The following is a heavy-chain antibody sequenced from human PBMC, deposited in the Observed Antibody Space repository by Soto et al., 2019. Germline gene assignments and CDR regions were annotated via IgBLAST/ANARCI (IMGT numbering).Heavy chain of an antibody. Sequence: PGASLKISCKGPGYSFNSYWIGWVRRMPGKGLEWMGIIYAGDSDTRYSPSFQGQVTISADKSTSTAYLQWSSLKASDTAMYYCARSPSNYDTLTGYYFYFDYWGQGTQVTVSS. V-gene: IGHV5-51*01. CDR1: GYSFNSYW. J-gene: IGHJ4*02. CDR3: ARSPSNYDTLTGYYFYFDY. CDR2: IYAGDSDT. D-gene: IGHD3-9*01.